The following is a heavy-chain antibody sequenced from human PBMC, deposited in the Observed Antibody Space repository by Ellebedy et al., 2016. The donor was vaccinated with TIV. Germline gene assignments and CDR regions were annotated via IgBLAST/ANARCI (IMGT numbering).Heavy chain of an antibody. J-gene: IGHJ4*02. CDR1: GFTFRSYD. D-gene: IGHD5-18*01. V-gene: IGHV3-13*01. Sequence: GESLKISCAASGFTFRSYDMHWVRQATGKGLEWVSAIGAAGDTYYPGSVKGRFTISRENATNSLYIQMNSLRAEDTAVYYCARVRFGDTAVDYWGQGTLVTVSS. CDR3: ARVRFGDTAVDY. CDR2: IGAAGDT.